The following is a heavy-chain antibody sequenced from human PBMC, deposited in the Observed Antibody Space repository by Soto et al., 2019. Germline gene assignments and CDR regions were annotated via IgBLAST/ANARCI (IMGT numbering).Heavy chain of an antibody. CDR1: GFTFRSHA. D-gene: IGHD2-21*02. J-gene: IGHJ5*02. CDR2: ISYDGSTK. V-gene: IGHV3-30*04. Sequence: GGSLRLSCLGSGFTFRSHAFNWVRQAPGKGLEWVAVISYDGSTKYYADSVKGRFTISRDNSKNTVFLQVNSLRPGDTAVYCCARAQSSTVVTSSHFDPWGQGTLVTVSS. CDR3: ARAQSSTVVTSSHFDP.